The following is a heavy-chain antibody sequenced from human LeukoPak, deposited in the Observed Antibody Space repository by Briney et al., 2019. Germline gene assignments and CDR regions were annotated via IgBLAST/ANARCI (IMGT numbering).Heavy chain of an antibody. J-gene: IGHJ6*02. CDR1: GYTFTSYD. CDR3: ARSPPYYDFWSGYIYYYYYGMDV. Sequence: ASVKVSCKASGYTFTSYDINWVRQATGQGLEWMGWMNPNSGNTGYAQKFQGRVTMTRNTYISTAYMELSSLRSEDTAVYYCARSPPYYDFWSGYIYYYYYGMDVWGQGTTVTVSS. V-gene: IGHV1-8*01. D-gene: IGHD3-3*01. CDR2: MNPNSGNT.